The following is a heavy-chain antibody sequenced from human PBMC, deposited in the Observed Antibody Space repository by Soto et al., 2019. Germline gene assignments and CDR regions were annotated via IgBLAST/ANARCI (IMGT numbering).Heavy chain of an antibody. CDR2: ISSSSTYI. CDR1: GFTFSSHS. V-gene: IGHV3-21*01. D-gene: IGHD3-22*01. CDR3: ASPPRDSSGYWYYFDY. J-gene: IGHJ4*02. Sequence: EVQLVESGGGLVKPGGSLRLSCAASGFTFSSHSMNWVRQAPGKGLEWVSSISSSSTYIYYADSVKGRFTISRDNAKNSLYLQMNSLRAEDTAGYYCASPPRDSSGYWYYFDYWGQGPLVTVST.